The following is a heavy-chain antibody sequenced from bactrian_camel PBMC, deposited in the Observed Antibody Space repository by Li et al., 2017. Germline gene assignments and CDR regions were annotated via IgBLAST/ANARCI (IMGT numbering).Heavy chain of an antibody. CDR2: LEHGGIA. V-gene: IGHV3S55*01. CDR3: VPCHYSWAAFPF. D-gene: IGHD6*01. CDR1: GFTSRWYF. J-gene: IGHJ4*01. Sequence: HVQLVESGGGSVQAGGSLRLSCVVSGFTSRWYFMGWFRQAPGKEREGVAALEHGGIATYAPSVKGRFTISIDDAKNTLYLQLNSLKNEDTAMYYCVPCHYSWAAFPFWGQGTQVTVS.